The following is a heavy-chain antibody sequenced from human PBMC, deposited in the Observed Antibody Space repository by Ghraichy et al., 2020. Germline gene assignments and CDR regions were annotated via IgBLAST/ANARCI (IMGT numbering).Heavy chain of an antibody. CDR1: GFTFSSPA. CDR3: ARDPGGGGVCHFCLDS. CDR2: IWHDGSNK. J-gene: IGHJ4*02. Sequence: GGSLRLSCAASGFTFSSPAMHWVRQAPGKGLEWVAVIWHDGSNKYYTDSVKGRFTISRDNSKNTLYLQMNSLRAEDTAVYFCARDPGGGGVCHFCLDSWGQGTRVTVSS. D-gene: IGHD2-21*02. V-gene: IGHV3-33*01.